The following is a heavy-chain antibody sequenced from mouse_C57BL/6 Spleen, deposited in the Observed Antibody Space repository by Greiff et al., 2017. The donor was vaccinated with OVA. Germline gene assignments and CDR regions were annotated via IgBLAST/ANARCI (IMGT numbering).Heavy chain of an antibody. Sequence: DVQLQESGPELVKPGASVKMSCKASGYTFTDYNMHWVKQSHGKSLEWIGYINPNNGGTSYNQKFKGKATLTVNKSSSTAYMELRSLTSEDSAVYYCARRHYSNFYAMDYWGQGTSVTVSS. J-gene: IGHJ4*01. CDR1: GYTFTDYN. CDR3: ARRHYSNFYAMDY. D-gene: IGHD2-5*01. V-gene: IGHV1-22*01. CDR2: INPNNGGT.